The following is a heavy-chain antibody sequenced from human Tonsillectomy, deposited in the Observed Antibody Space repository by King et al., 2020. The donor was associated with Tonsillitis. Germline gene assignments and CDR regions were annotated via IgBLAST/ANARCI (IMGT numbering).Heavy chain of an antibody. CDR1: GFTFSSYA. J-gene: IGHJ2*01. D-gene: IGHD3-22*01. CDR2: ISGSGGGT. CDR3: AYLRLIGSGYYDWYFDL. V-gene: IGHV3-23*04. Sequence: VQLVESGGGLVQPGGSLRLSCAASGFTFSSYAMSWVRQAPGKGLEWVSAISGSGGGTFYADSVKGRFTISRDNSKNTLYLQMNSLRAEDTAVYYCAYLRLIGSGYYDWYFDLWGRGTLVTVSS.